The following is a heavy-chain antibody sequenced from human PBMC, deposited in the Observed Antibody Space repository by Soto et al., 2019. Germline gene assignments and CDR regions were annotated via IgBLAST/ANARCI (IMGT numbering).Heavy chain of an antibody. CDR2: ISWDGGST. D-gene: IGHD2-15*01. J-gene: IGHJ6*02. CDR1: GFTFDDYT. Sequence: PGGSLRLSCAASGFTFDDYTMHWVRQAPGKGLEWVSLISWDGGSTYYADSVKGRFTISRDNSKNSLYLQMNSLRTEDTALYYCAKGVGRHCSGGSCYSMDVWGQGTTVTVSS. CDR3: AKGVGRHCSGGSCYSMDV. V-gene: IGHV3-43*01.